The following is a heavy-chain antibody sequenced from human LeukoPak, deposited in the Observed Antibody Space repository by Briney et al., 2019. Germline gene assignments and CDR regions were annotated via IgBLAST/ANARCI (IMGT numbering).Heavy chain of an antibody. V-gene: IGHV3-21*01. CDR1: GFTFSSYS. CDR2: IGSSSSYI. D-gene: IGHD3-16*01. Sequence: PGGSLRLSCAASGFTFSSYSMNWVRQAPGKGLEWVSSIGSSSSYIYYADSVKGRFTISRDNAKNSLYLQMNSLRAEDTAVYYCARAQKGITVDWGPGTLVTVSS. CDR3: ARAQKGITVD. J-gene: IGHJ4*02.